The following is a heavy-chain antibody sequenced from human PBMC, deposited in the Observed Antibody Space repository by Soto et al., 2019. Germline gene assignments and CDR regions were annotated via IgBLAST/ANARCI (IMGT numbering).Heavy chain of an antibody. V-gene: IGHV1-18*04. CDR2: ISNYNGNT. CDR1: GYTFTNYG. J-gene: IGHJ5*02. D-gene: IGHD3-3*01. CDR3: ARPLGGSGDFWFDP. Sequence: QVQLVQSGAEVKKPGASVKVSCKASGYTFTNYGISWVRQAPGQGPEWMGWISNYNGNTNYAKRFQGRVTMTTDTSTSTAYMELRSLKSDDTAVYYCARPLGGSGDFWFDPWGQGTQVTVSS.